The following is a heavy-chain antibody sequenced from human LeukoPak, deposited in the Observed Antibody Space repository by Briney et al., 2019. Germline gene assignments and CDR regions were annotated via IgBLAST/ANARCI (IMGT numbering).Heavy chain of an antibody. Sequence: PSETLSLTCAVYGGSFSGYYWSWIRQPPGKGLEWIGEINHSGSTTFNPSLKSRVTISVDTSKNQFPLKLSSVPAADTAVYYCARTGRRRGYSGYDMSHYYSIDVRGKGTTVTIS. CDR3: ARTGRRRGYSGYDMSHYYSIDV. CDR1: GGSFSGYY. J-gene: IGHJ6*03. V-gene: IGHV4-34*01. D-gene: IGHD5-12*01. CDR2: INHSGST.